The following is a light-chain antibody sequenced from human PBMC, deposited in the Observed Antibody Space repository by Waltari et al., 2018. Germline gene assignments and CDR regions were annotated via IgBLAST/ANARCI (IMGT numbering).Light chain of an antibody. Sequence: VLYRSNNKNYLAWYQHKPGQPPKLLIYWTSTRESGVPDRFSDSGSGTDFTLTISSLQAEDVAVYYCQQYYTTPHTFGQGTKLEIK. CDR2: WTS. J-gene: IGKJ2*01. CDR3: QQYYTTPHT. V-gene: IGKV4-1*01. CDR1: VLYRSNNKNY.